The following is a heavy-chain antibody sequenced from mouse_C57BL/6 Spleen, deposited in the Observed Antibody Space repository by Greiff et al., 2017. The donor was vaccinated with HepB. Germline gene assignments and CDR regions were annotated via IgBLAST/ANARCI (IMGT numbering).Heavy chain of an antibody. Sequence: EVHLVESGGGLVQPKGSLKLSCAASGFSFNTYAMNWVRQAPGKGLEWVARIRSKSNNYATYYADSVKDRFTISRDDSESMLYLQMNNLKTEDTAMYYCVSWGLYSPYAMDYWGQGTSVTVSS. CDR2: IRSKSNNYAT. J-gene: IGHJ4*01. CDR1: GFSFNTYA. D-gene: IGHD2-1*01. V-gene: IGHV10-1*01. CDR3: VSWGLYSPYAMDY.